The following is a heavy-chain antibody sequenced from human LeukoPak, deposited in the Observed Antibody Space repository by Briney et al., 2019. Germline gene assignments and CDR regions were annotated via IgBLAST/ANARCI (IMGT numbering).Heavy chain of an antibody. Sequence: GGSLRLSCAASGFTFSSYSMNWVRQAPGKGLEWVSSISSSSSYIYYADSVKGRFTISRDNAKNSLYLQMNSLRAEDTAVYYCARDRLSGYCSGGSCYGYWGQGTLVTVSS. D-gene: IGHD2-15*01. V-gene: IGHV3-21*01. CDR3: ARDRLSGYCSGGSCYGY. J-gene: IGHJ4*02. CDR2: ISSSSSYI. CDR1: GFTFSSYS.